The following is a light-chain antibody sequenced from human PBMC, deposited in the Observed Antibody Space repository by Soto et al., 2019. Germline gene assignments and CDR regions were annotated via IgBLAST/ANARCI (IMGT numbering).Light chain of an antibody. CDR1: QSISSSY. J-gene: IGKJ1*01. CDR3: HQYGSSPAT. V-gene: IGKV3-20*01. CDR2: AAS. Sequence: EIVLTQSPGTLSLSPGEGATLSCRASQSISSSYLAWYQQKPGQAPRLLIYAASSRATGIPDRFSGSGSGTDFTLTISRLEPEDFAVYYCHQYGSSPATFGQGTKVDIK.